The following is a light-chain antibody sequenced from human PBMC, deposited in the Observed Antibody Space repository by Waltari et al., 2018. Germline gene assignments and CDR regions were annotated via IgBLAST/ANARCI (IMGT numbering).Light chain of an antibody. CDR2: EVS. CDR1: SSYVGVYNF. Sequence: QSALTQPASVSGSPGQSITISCTGTSSYVGVYNFVSWYQQHPGKAPKLMIYEVSDRPSGVSNRFSGSKSGSTASLTISGLQAEDEADYYCSSYTSSSTLVVFGGGTKLTVL. CDR3: SSYTSSSTLVV. J-gene: IGLJ2*01. V-gene: IGLV2-14*01.